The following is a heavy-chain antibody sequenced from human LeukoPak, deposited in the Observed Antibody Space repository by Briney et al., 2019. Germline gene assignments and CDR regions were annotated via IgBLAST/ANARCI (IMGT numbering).Heavy chain of an antibody. CDR1: GVTFSSYA. CDR3: VRESPVAAVGRSWFDP. V-gene: IGHV3-23*01. D-gene: IGHD6-13*01. CDR2: VSGSGGKT. Sequence: GGTLRLSCAASGVTFSSYAMSCVRQAPGEGLEWFSTVSGSGGKTYYADSVKGRFTISRDNTKNTLYLHINSLRAEDTAVYYCVRESPVAAVGRSWFDPWGQGTLVTVSS. J-gene: IGHJ5*02.